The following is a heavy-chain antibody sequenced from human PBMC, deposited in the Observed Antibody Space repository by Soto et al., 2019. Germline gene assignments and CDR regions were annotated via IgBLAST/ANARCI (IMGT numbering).Heavy chain of an antibody. CDR3: AREGGSIGGWFGRKFDS. CDR1: GFTFSTHA. CDR2: ISSGGTTT. J-gene: IGHJ4*02. Sequence: PVGSLRLSCAASGFTFSTHAMSWVRQAPGKGLEWVSSISSGGTTTLYAASVEGRFTISRDKSKNTLYLQMNSLRADDTAVYYCAREGGSIGGWFGRKFDSWGQGTQVTVS. D-gene: IGHD6-19*01. V-gene: IGHV3-23*01.